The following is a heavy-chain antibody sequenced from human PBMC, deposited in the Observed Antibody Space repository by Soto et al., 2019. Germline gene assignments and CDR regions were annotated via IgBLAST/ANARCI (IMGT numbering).Heavy chain of an antibody. CDR3: ARDFSRRGGDYYFDY. Sequence: QVQLVQSGAEVKKPGSSVKVSCKASGGTFSIYAISWVRQAPRQGLEWMGGIIPIFGTANYAQKFQGRVTITADESTSTAYMELSSLRSEDTAVYYCARDFSRRGGDYYFDYWGQGTLVTVSS. J-gene: IGHJ4*02. D-gene: IGHD3-10*01. V-gene: IGHV1-69*01. CDR2: IIPIFGTA. CDR1: GGTFSIYA.